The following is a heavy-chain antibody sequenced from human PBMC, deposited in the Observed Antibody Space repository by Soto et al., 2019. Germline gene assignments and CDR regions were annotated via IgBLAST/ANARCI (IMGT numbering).Heavy chain of an antibody. J-gene: IGHJ4*02. CDR2: ISPYSYRT. CDR1: CYIFTKFA. CDR3: VSDPNRYFDY. Sequence: ASVKVSCKASCYIFTKFANSWVRQAPGQGLEWMGWISPYSYRTNYVQKFQVRITMTTDTSTSTVYMELRNLRSDDTAMYYCVSDPNRYFDYWGQGSLVTVSA. V-gene: IGHV1-18*01.